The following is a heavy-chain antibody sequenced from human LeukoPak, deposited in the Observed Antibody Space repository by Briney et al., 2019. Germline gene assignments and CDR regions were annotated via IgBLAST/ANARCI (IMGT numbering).Heavy chain of an antibody. CDR2: IHNSGSI. Sequence: SETLSLTCSVSGGSISSHYWTWIRQPPGKGLEWIGYIHNSGSINYNPSLKSRVTISVDTSRNQFSLKLTSVTAADTAVYYCARWLYSSSWSRCFDPWGQGTLVTVSS. V-gene: IGHV4-59*11. CDR3: ARWLYSSSWSRCFDP. CDR1: GGSISSHY. D-gene: IGHD6-13*01. J-gene: IGHJ5*02.